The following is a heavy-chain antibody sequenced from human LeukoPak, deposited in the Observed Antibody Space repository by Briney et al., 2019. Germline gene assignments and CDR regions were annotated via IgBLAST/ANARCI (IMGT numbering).Heavy chain of an antibody. CDR3: TRGHWGLQS. CDR1: GASVTDYY. CDR2: IHHSGNS. D-gene: IGHD7-27*01. Sequence: TETLSLTCTVSGASVTDYYWSWIRQSPGKGLEWISYIHHSGNSDYNPSLRSRVTTSLDTSKNQFSLNLISVTAADTAVYYCTRGHWGLQSWSQGTLVTVSS. V-gene: IGHV4-59*02. J-gene: IGHJ5*02.